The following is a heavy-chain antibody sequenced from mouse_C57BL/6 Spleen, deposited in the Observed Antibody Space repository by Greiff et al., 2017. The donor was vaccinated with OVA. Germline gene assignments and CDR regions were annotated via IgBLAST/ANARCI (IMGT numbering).Heavy chain of an antibody. CDR2: IDPSDSYT. V-gene: IGHV1-69*01. Sequence: VQLQQSGAELVMPGASVKLSCKASGYTFTSYWMHWVKQRPGQGLEWIGEIDPSDSYTNYNQKFKGKSTLTVDKSSSTAYMQLSSLTSEDSAVYYCARGIYYYGSPYAMDYWGQGTSVTVSS. J-gene: IGHJ4*01. CDR3: ARGIYYYGSPYAMDY. CDR1: GYTFTSYW. D-gene: IGHD1-1*01.